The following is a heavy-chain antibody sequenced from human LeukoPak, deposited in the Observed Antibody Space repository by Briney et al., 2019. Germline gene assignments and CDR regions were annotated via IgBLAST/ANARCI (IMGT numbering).Heavy chain of an antibody. CDR2: ISWNSGSI. CDR3: AKESASGWHLWSAFDI. J-gene: IGHJ3*02. V-gene: IGHV3-9*01. D-gene: IGHD6-19*01. CDR1: GFTFDDYA. Sequence: GGSLRLSCAASGFTFDDYAMHWVRQAPGKGLEWVSGISWNSGSIGYADSVKGRFTISRDNAKNSLYLQMNSLGAEDTALYYCAKESASGWHLWSAFDIRGQGTMVTVSS.